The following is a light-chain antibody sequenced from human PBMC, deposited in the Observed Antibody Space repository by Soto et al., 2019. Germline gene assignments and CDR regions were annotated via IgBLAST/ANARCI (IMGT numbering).Light chain of an antibody. CDR3: GTWDSSLSAVV. J-gene: IGLJ2*01. CDR2: DNN. V-gene: IGLV1-51*01. Sequence: QSVLTQPPSLSAAPGQKVTISCSGSSSNIGNNYVSWYQHLPGTAPKLLISDNNERPSGIPDRFSGSKSGTSATLGIARLQSGDEGDYFCGTWDSSLSAVVFGGGTKLTVL. CDR1: SSNIGNNY.